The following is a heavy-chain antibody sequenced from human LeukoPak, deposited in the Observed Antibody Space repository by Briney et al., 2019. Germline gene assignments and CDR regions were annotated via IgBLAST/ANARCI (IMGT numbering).Heavy chain of an antibody. CDR1: GDTFTSYG. CDR2: ISAYNGNT. V-gene: IGHV1-18*01. Sequence: GASVKVSCKASGDTFTSYGISWVRQAPGQGLEWMGWISAYNGNTNYAQKLQGRVTMTTDTSTSTAYMELRSLRSDDTAVYYCARRSPGSITIFGVVRYYFDYWGQGTLVTVSS. D-gene: IGHD3-3*01. J-gene: IGHJ4*02. CDR3: ARRSPGSITIFGVVRYYFDY.